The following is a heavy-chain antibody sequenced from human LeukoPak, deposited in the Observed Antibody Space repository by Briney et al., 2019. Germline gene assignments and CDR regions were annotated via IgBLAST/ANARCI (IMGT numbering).Heavy chain of an antibody. J-gene: IGHJ4*02. CDR1: GGSISSSSYY. CDR2: IYYSGST. Sequence: PSETLSLTCTVSGGSISSSSYYWGWIRQPPGKGLEWIGSIYYSGSTYYNPSLKSRVTMSVDTSKNQFSLKLSSVTAADTAVYYCARYTRYCSSTSCYYRTYYFDYWGQGTLVTVSS. D-gene: IGHD2-2*01. CDR3: ARYTRYCSSTSCYYRTYYFDY. V-gene: IGHV4-39*01.